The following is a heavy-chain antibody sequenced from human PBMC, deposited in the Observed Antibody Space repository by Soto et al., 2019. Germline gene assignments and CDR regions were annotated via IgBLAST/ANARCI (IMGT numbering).Heavy chain of an antibody. CDR3: ARRTVNIRTFYSGLKTHCFDY. V-gene: IGHV4-59*08. Sequence: SETLSLTCTVSVGSISSYYWSWIRQPPGKGLEWIGCIYYSGSTNYNPSLKSRVAISVDTSKNQFSLKLKSVTAADTAIYYCARRTVNIRTFYSGLKTHCFDYWGQGAPVTVSS. CDR1: VGSISSYY. J-gene: IGHJ4*02. D-gene: IGHD6-19*01. CDR2: IYYSGST.